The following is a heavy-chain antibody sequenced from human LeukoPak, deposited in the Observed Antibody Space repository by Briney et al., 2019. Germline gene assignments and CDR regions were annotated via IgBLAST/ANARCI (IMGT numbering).Heavy chain of an antibody. CDR2: INPNSGGT. CDR3: ARDYGGNYGSDI. J-gene: IGHJ3*02. CDR1: GYRFTAYY. V-gene: IGHV1-2*06. D-gene: IGHD4/OR15-4a*01. Sequence: ASVIVSCKASGYRFTAYYMHWVRQAPGQGLEWMGRINPNSGGTNYAQKCQGRVTMTRDTFISTAYMELSRLRSDDTAVYYCARDYGGNYGSDIWGQGTMVTVSS.